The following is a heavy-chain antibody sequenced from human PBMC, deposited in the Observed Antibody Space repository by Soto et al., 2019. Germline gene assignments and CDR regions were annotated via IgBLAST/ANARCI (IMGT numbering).Heavy chain of an antibody. CDR1: GFTFSYYA. Sequence: GGSLRLSCAASGFTFSYYAMHWDRQAPGKGLEYVSGISSNGGSTYYVTSVKGRFSISRDNSKNTLYLQMGSLRTEDMAIYYCARASGVALSGTASYDLDVWGQGTTVTVSS. CDR3: ARASGVALSGTASYDLDV. V-gene: IGHV3-64*01. J-gene: IGHJ6*02. CDR2: ISSNGGST. D-gene: IGHD2-2*01.